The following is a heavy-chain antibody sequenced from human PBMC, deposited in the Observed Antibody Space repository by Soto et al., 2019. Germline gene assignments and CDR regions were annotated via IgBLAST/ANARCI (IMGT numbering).Heavy chain of an antibody. V-gene: IGHV3-21*06. Sequence: GGSLRLSCAASGFTFSSYTMNWVRQAPGKGLEWVSSISTSSTYIYYADSVKGRFTISRDNAKDSLYLQMNSLRAEDTAVYYCAREGVHNYTEYYFDYWGQGALVTVSS. CDR3: AREGVHNYTEYYFDY. D-gene: IGHD3-10*01. CDR1: GFTFSSYT. J-gene: IGHJ4*02. CDR2: ISTSSTYI.